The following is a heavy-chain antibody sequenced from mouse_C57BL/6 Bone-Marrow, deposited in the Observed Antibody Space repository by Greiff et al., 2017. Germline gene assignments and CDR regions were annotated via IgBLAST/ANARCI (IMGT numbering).Heavy chain of an antibody. Sequence: VQLQQSGPELVKPGASVKISCKASGYTFTDYYMNWVKQSHGKSLEWIGDINPNNGGTSYNQKFKGKDTLTVDKSSSTAYMELRSLTSEDSAVYYCARPGRYWYFDVWGTGTTVTVSS. CDR1: GYTFTDYY. V-gene: IGHV1-26*01. J-gene: IGHJ1*03. CDR2: INPNNGGT. CDR3: ARPGRYWYFDV.